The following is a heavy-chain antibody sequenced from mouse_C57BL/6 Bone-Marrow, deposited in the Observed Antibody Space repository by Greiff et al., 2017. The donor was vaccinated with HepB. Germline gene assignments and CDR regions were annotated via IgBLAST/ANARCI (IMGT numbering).Heavy chain of an antibody. J-gene: IGHJ3*01. CDR2: ISYDGSN. Sequence: EVKLQESGPGLVKPSQSLSLTCSVTGYSITSGYYWNWIRQFPGHKLEWMGYISYDGSNNYNPSLKNRISITRDTSKNQFFLKLNSVTTEDTATYYCARKALYYYGSSFFAYWGQGTLGTVSA. V-gene: IGHV3-6*01. D-gene: IGHD1-1*01. CDR3: ARKALYYYGSSFFAY. CDR1: GYSITSGYY.